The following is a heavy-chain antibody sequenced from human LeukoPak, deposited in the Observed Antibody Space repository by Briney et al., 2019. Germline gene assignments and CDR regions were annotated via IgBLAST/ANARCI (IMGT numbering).Heavy chain of an antibody. Sequence: GGSLRLSRAASGFTFSSYGMHWVRQAPGKGLEWVAVISYDGSNKYYADSVKGRFTISRDNSKNTLYLQMNSLRAEDTAAYYCAKDKGGSGSSFDYWGQGTLVTVSS. CDR2: ISYDGSNK. V-gene: IGHV3-30*18. D-gene: IGHD3-10*01. CDR1: GFTFSSYG. CDR3: AKDKGGSGSSFDY. J-gene: IGHJ4*02.